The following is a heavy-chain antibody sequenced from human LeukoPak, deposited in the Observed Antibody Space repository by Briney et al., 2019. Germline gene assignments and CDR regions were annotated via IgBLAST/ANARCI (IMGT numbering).Heavy chain of an antibody. CDR2: INAGNGNT. V-gene: IGHV1-3*01. J-gene: IGHJ5*02. CDR3: ARDLDIVVVVAARRSQFGFDP. D-gene: IGHD2-15*01. Sequence: ASVKVSCKASGYTFTSYAMHWVRQSPGQRLEWMGWINAGNGNTKYSQKLQGRVTITRDTSASTAYMELSSLRSEDTAVYYCARDLDIVVVVAARRSQFGFDPWGQGTLVTVSS. CDR1: GYTFTSYA.